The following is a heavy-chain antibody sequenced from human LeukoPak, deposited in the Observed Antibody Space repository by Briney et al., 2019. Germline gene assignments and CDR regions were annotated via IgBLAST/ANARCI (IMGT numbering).Heavy chain of an antibody. Sequence: GGSLRLSCAASGFTIVDYGMSWVRQAPGKGLEWVSGINWNGGSTGYADSVKGRFTISRDNAKNSLYLQMNSLRAEDTALYYCARDGRGWYSDYWGQGTLVTVSS. V-gene: IGHV3-20*04. CDR1: GFTIVDYG. CDR2: INWNGGST. J-gene: IGHJ4*02. D-gene: IGHD6-19*01. CDR3: ARDGRGWYSDY.